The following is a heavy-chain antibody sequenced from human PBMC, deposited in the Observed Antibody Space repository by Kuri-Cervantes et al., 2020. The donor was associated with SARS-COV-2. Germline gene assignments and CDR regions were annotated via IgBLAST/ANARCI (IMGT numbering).Heavy chain of an antibody. CDR2: ISGSGTGA. CDR1: GFSFSRYA. CDR3: AKEATATTEYHHDMDV. J-gene: IGHJ6*02. D-gene: IGHD4-17*01. Sequence: GESLKISCAASGFSFSRYAMRWVRQAPGKGLEWVSVISGSGTGAYYADSVEGRFTISRDNSKNTLYLQMISLRAEDTAVYFCAKEATATTEYHHDMDVGGQGTTVTVSS. V-gene: IGHV3-23*01.